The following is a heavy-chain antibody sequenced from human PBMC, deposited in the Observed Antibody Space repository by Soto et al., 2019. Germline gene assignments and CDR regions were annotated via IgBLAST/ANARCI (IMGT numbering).Heavy chain of an antibody. J-gene: IGHJ4*02. D-gene: IGHD2-15*01. CDR3: ARVELGDIVVVVAAMGFDY. CDR2: ISAYNGNT. CDR1: GYTFTSYG. V-gene: IGHV1-18*01. Sequence: ASVKVSCKASGYTFTSYGISWVRQAPGQGLEWMGRISAYNGNTNYAQKLQGRVTMTTDTSTSTAYMELRSLRSDDTAVYYCARVELGDIVVVVAAMGFDYWGQGTLVTVSS.